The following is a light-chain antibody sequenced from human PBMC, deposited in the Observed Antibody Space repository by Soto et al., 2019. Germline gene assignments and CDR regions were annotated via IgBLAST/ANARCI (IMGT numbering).Light chain of an antibody. Sequence: AIQMTQSPSSLSASVGDRVTITCRASQGIRNDLGWYQQKPGKAPKLLIYAASSLQSGVPARFGGSGSGTDFTLPLSSLQTEDFATCPPPLTFGGGTKVEIK. CDR2: AAS. CDR1: QGIRND. J-gene: IGKJ4*01. V-gene: IGKV1-6*01. CDR3: PLT.